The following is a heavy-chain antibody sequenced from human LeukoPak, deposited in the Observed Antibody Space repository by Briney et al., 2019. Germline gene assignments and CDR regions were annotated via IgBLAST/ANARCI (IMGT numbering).Heavy chain of an antibody. CDR2: INHSGST. J-gene: IGHJ4*02. CDR3: AFLRFLGWHPTD. CDR1: GGSFSGYY. Sequence: PSETLSLTCAVYGGSFSGYYWSWIRQPPGKGLEWIGEINHSGSTNYNPSLKSRVTISVDTSKNQLSLKLSSVTAADTAVYYCAFLRFLGWHPTDWGQGTLVTVSS. D-gene: IGHD3-3*01. V-gene: IGHV4-34*01.